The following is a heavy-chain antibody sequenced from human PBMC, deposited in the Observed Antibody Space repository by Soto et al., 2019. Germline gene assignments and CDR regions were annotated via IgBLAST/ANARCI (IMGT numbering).Heavy chain of an antibody. CDR3: AGGRVVVAATLAFDI. J-gene: IGHJ3*02. V-gene: IGHV4-30-4*01. CDR1: GGSISSGDYY. CDR2: IYYSGST. Sequence: QVQLQESGPGLVKPSQTLSLTCTVSGGSISSGDYYWSWIRQPPGKGLEWIGYIYYSGSTYYNPSLKTRVTISVDTSKNQFPRKLSSVTAADTAVYYCAGGRVVVAATLAFDIWGQGTMVTVSS. D-gene: IGHD2-15*01.